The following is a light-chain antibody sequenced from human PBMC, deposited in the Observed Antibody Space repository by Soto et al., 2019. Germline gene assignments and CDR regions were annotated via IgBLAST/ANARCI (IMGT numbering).Light chain of an antibody. CDR2: DVS. CDR1: SSDIGGYNF. CDR3: SSYTGRTPPVV. V-gene: IGLV2-14*01. J-gene: IGLJ2*01. Sequence: QSALTQPASVSGSPGQSITISCTGTSSDIGGYNFVSWYQQHPGKAPKLMIYDVSNRPSGVSNRFSGSKSGNTASLTISGLQAEYEADYYCSSYTGRTPPVVFGGGTKLTVL.